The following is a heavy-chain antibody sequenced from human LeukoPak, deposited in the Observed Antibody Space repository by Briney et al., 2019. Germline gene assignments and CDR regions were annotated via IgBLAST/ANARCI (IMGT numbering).Heavy chain of an antibody. CDR1: GGSISIYY. Sequence: PSETLSLTCTVSGGSISIYYWSWIRQPAGKGLEWIGRMYITGNTNYNPSLKSRVTMSLDTSKNHFSLKLSSVTAADTAVYYCARDSTASSPWYFDLWGRGTLVTVSS. D-gene: IGHD2-21*02. J-gene: IGHJ2*01. CDR2: MYITGNT. V-gene: IGHV4-4*07. CDR3: ARDSTASSPWYFDL.